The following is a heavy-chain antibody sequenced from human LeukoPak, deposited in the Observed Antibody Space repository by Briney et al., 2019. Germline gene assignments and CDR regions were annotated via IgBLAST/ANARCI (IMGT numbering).Heavy chain of an antibody. CDR1: GDSISSSNW. CDR2: IYHSGST. J-gene: IGHJ4*02. CDR3: ARDNGYSYGYFDY. Sequence: PSETLSLTCAVSGDSISSSNWWSWVRQPPGKGLEWIGEIYHSGSTNYNPSLKGRVTISVDKSKNQFSLKLSSVTAADTAVYYCARDNGYSYGYFDYWGQGVLVTVSS. D-gene: IGHD5-18*01. V-gene: IGHV4-4*02.